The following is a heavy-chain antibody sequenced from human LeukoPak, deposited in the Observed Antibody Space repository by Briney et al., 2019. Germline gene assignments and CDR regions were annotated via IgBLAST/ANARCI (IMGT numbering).Heavy chain of an antibody. D-gene: IGHD6-13*01. Sequence: SETLSLTCVVSGYSISSGYYWAWIRQPPGKGPEWIGHIYYDESAYYNPSLKSRVTISIDTSKNQFSLKLSSVSAADTAVYYCARAYSSSWYFNWFDPWGQGTLSPSPQ. CDR1: GYSISSGYY. CDR2: IYYDESA. V-gene: IGHV4-38-2*01. CDR3: ARAYSSSWYFNWFDP. J-gene: IGHJ5*02.